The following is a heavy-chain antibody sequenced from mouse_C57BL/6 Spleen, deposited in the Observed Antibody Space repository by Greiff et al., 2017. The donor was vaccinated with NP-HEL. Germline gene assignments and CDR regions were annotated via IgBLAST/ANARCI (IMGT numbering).Heavy chain of an antibody. CDR2: IDPSDSDT. CDR1: GYTFTSYW. D-gene: IGHD1-1*01. Sequence: QVQLQQPGAELVRPGSSVKLSCKASGYTFTSYWMHWVKQRPIQGLEWIGNIDPSDSDTHYNQKFKDKATLTVDKSSSTAYMQLSSLTSEDSAVYYGARKMTTVALDYWGQGTSVTVSS. J-gene: IGHJ4*01. V-gene: IGHV1-52*01. CDR3: ARKMTTVALDY.